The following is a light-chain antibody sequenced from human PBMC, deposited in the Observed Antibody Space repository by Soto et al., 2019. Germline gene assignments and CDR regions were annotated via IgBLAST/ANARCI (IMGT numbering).Light chain of an antibody. Sequence: GDRVTITCRASQSISSWLAWYQQKPGKAPKLLIYDASSLESGVPSRFSGSGSGTEFTLTISSLQPDDFATCYCQQYNSYAFGGGTKVDIK. CDR3: QQYNSYA. J-gene: IGKJ4*01. CDR2: DAS. V-gene: IGKV1-5*01. CDR1: QSISSW.